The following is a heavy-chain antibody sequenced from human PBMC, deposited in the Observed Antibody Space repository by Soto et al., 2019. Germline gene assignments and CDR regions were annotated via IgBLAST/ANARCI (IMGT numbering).Heavy chain of an antibody. CDR1: GGSISSNSFY. V-gene: IGHV4-39*01. CDR2: ISDSVNT. Sequence: HLQLQESGPGVVTPSETLSLTCTVSGGSISSNSFYWGWIRQPPGKGLEWIESISDSVNTSYNPSLKSRVIKSEDTSKIQFFLTLTSVTAADTAVFYCARRPPRSIVGATFDSWGQGTLVTVSS. CDR3: ARRPPRSIVGATFDS. J-gene: IGHJ4*02. D-gene: IGHD1-26*01.